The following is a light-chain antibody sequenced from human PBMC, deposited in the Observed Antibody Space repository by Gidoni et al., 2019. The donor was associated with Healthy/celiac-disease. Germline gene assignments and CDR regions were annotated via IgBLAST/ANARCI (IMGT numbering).Light chain of an antibody. Sequence: EIVLTQSPATLSLSAGESATLSCRASQSVSSYLAWYQQKPGQAPRLLIYDASNRATGIPARFSGSGSGTDFTLTISSLEPEDFAVYYCQQRSNWPPITFGQGTRLEIK. CDR1: QSVSSY. CDR2: DAS. V-gene: IGKV3-11*01. J-gene: IGKJ5*01. CDR3: QQRSNWPPIT.